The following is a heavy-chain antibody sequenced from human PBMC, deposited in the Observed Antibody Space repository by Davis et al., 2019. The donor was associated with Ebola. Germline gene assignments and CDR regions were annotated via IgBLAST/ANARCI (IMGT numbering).Heavy chain of an antibody. CDR2: IYYSGST. Sequence: PSETLSLTCTVSGGSISSYYWSWIRQPPGKGLEWIGYIYYSGSTNYNPSLKSRVTISVDTSKNQFSLKLSSVTAADTAVYYCARGSATMIVVSWGQGTLVTVSS. V-gene: IGHV4-59*01. J-gene: IGHJ5*02. CDR1: GGSISSYY. CDR3: ARGSATMIVVS. D-gene: IGHD3-22*01.